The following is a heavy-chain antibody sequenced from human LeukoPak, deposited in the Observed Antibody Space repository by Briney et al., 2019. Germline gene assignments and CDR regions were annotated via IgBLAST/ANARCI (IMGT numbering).Heavy chain of an antibody. J-gene: IGHJ4*02. CDR1: GLTFSSYT. D-gene: IGHD4-17*01. V-gene: IGHV3-64*01. CDR3: ASEPTGTFDY. Sequence: GGSLRLSCAASGLTFSSYTMHWVRQAPGKGLESVSAVNGNGDTTYYAKSVKERFTISRDNSKNTLYLQMGSLRAEDTAVYYCASEPTGTFDYWGQGTLVTVSS. CDR2: VNGNGDTT.